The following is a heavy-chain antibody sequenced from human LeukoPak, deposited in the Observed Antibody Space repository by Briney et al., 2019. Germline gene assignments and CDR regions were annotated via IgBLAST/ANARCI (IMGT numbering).Heavy chain of an antibody. CDR3: AKPFMVGATGYYYYYMDV. Sequence: GGSLRLSCAASGFTFSNAWMSWVRQAPGKGLEWVGRIKSKTDGGTTDYAAPVKGRFTISRDDSKNTLYLQMNSLKTEDTAVYYCAKPFMVGATGYYYYYMDVWGEGTTVTVSS. D-gene: IGHD1-26*01. V-gene: IGHV3-15*01. CDR2: IKSKTDGGTT. CDR1: GFTFSNAW. J-gene: IGHJ6*03.